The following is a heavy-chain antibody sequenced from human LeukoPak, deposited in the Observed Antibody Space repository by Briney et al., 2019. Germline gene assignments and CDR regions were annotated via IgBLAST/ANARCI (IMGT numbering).Heavy chain of an antibody. D-gene: IGHD6-19*01. J-gene: IGHJ4*02. CDR2: IRGRSDTT. Sequence: GRSLRLSCAASGFTFTMFSMNWLRQAPGKGLEWIAFIRGRSDTTYYADSVQGRFTISRDNAEDSVYLQMNSLRVEDTAVYYCARTREQWQVLDYWGQGTLVTVSS. CDR1: GFTFTMFS. CDR3: ARTREQWQVLDY. V-gene: IGHV3-48*01.